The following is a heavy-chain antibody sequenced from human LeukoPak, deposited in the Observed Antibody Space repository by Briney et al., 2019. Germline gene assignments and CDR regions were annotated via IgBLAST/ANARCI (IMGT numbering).Heavy chain of an antibody. CDR3: ASQRAGDFWSGYYPYNWSDP. D-gene: IGHD3-3*01. CDR2: IYYSGST. V-gene: IGHV4-39*01. CDR1: GGSISSSSYY. J-gene: IGHJ5*02. Sequence: PSETLSLTCTVSGGSISSSSYYWGWIRQPPGKGLEWIGSIYYSGSTYYNPSLKSRVTISVDTSKNQFSLKLSSVTAADTAVYYCASQRAGDFWSGYYPYNWSDPWGQGTLVTVSS.